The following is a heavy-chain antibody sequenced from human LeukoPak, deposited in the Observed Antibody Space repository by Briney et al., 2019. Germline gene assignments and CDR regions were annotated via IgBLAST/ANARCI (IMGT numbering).Heavy chain of an antibody. Sequence: GGSLRLSCAASGFTISSYAMHWVRQAPGKGLEWVAVISYDGSNKYNADFVKGRFTISRDNSKNTLYLQMDSLRTEDTAVYFCARDLGKRWSSWAQGTLVTVSS. CDR2: ISYDGSNK. D-gene: IGHD5-18*01. V-gene: IGHV3-30-3*01. CDR1: GFTISSYA. J-gene: IGHJ4*02. CDR3: ARDLGKRWSS.